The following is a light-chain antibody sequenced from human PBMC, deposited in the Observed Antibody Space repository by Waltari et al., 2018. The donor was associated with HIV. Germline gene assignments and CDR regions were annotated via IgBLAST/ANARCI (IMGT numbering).Light chain of an antibody. CDR2: RNN. CDR3: AAWDDSLSVYV. Sequence: QSVLTQPPSASGTPGQRVTISCSGSSSNIGSNYVSWYQQLPGTAPKLPIYRNNQRPSGFPDRFSGSTSGTSASLAISGLRSEDEADYFCAAWDDSLSVYVFGTGTKVTVL. V-gene: IGLV1-47*01. CDR1: SSNIGSNY. J-gene: IGLJ1*01.